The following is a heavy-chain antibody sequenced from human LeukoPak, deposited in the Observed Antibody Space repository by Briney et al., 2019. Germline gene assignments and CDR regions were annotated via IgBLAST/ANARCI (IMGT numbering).Heavy chain of an antibody. CDR1: GDSINSGDYY. D-gene: IGHD5-18*01. J-gene: IGHJ4*02. CDR3: GRSYSSSQDH. Sequence: SETLSLTCNVSGDSINSGDYYWSWIRQPPGKGLEWIGYISYNGNSYYSPSLKSRVSISTDTSRNQFFLRMTSVTAADTAVYFCGRSYSSSQDHWGRGTLVAVSS. CDR2: ISYNGNS. V-gene: IGHV4-30-4*02.